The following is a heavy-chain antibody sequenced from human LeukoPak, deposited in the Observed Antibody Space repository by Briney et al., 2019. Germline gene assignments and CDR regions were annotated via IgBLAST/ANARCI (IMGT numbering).Heavy chain of an antibody. Sequence: GGSLRLSCVASGFTLSTYAMHWVRQGTGKGLEWVSAIGTAGDTHYPGSVEGRFTIFRENAKNYLYLQMNSLGAGDTAVYYCARGGRGGKNVYFDSWGQGTLGTVSS. CDR1: GFTLSTYA. J-gene: IGHJ4*02. CDR3: ARGGRGGKNVYFDS. V-gene: IGHV3-13*04. D-gene: IGHD4-23*01. CDR2: IGTAGDT.